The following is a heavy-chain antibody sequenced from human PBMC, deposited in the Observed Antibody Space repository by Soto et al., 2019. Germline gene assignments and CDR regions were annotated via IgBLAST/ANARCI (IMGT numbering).Heavy chain of an antibody. D-gene: IGHD3-22*01. Sequence: ASVKVSCKASGGTFSNYGINWVRQAPGQGLEWMGGVIPLFGAANYAQKFQGRVTITADASTSMVYMQLSSLRSEDTAVYYCAREQHDPYDASGYYFNWFDPWGQGTLVTVSP. CDR1: GGTFSNYG. CDR3: AREQHDPYDASGYYFNWFDP. CDR2: VIPLFGAA. J-gene: IGHJ5*02. V-gene: IGHV1-69*13.